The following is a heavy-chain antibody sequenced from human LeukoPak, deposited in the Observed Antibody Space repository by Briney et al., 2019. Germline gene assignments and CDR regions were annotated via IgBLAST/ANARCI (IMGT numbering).Heavy chain of an antibody. J-gene: IGHJ4*02. D-gene: IGHD4-17*01. V-gene: IGHV1-18*01. CDR1: GYTFTSYG. Sequence: ASVKVSCKASGYTFTSYGISWVRQAPGQGLEWMGWISAYNGNTNYAQKLQGRVTMTTDTSTSTAYMELRSLRSDDTAVYYCARDREYYGDWSPDYWGQGTLVTVSS. CDR2: ISAYNGNT. CDR3: ARDREYYGDWSPDY.